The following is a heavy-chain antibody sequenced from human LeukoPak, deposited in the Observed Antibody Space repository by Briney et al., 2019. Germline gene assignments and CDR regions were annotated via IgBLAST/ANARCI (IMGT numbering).Heavy chain of an antibody. CDR1: GYTFTGYY. D-gene: IGHD6-19*01. CDR2: INPNSGGT. CDR3: ASSYAGYSSGWEFDY. V-gene: IGHV1-2*02. J-gene: IGHJ4*02. Sequence: ASVKVSCKASGYTFTGYYMHWVRQAPGQGLEWMGWINPNSGGTNYAQKFQGRVTMTRDTSISTAYMELSRLRSDDTAVYYCASSYAGYSSGWEFDYWGQGTLVTVSS.